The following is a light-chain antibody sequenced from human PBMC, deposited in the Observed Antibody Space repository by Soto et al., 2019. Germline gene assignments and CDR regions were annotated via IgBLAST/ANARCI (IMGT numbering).Light chain of an antibody. V-gene: IGLV2-14*01. CDR3: SSYTASNPLGV. J-gene: IGLJ3*02. CDR1: SSDVGGYNY. CDR2: EVS. Sequence: QSVLTQPASVSGSPGQSITISCTGTSSDVGGYNYVSWYQQHPGKAPKLMIYEVSNRPSGVSNRFSGSKSGNTASLTISGLLAEDEAEYHCSSYTASNPLGVFGGGTKVTVL.